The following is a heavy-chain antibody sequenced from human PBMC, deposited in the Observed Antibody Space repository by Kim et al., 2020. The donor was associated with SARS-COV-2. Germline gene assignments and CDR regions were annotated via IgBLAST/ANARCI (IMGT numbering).Heavy chain of an antibody. V-gene: IGHV1-46*01. CDR2: INPSGDYT. J-gene: IGHJ5*02. CDR1: GYTFSSYY. CDR3: ARDNSAADKSWWFDH. D-gene: IGHD6-13*01. Sequence: ASVKVSCKASGYTFSSYYMHWVRQAPGQGLEWMGIINPSGDYTNYAQNFQGRVTMTRDTSTSTAYMELSSLRSDYTAGYYCARDNSAADKSWWFDHWG.